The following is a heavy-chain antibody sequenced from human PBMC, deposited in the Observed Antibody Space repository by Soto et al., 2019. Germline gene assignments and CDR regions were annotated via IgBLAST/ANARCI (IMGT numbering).Heavy chain of an antibody. CDR2: INAHSGGT. V-gene: IGHV1-2*02. J-gene: IGHJ5*02. CDR1: GFSFTGYY. CDR3: AKDLTRQLAYWLDP. D-gene: IGHD6-6*01. Sequence: GASVKVSCKASGFSFTGYYIHWLRQAPGQGLERMGWINAHSGGTEYAQRFQGRVTLTRDTSIATAYLTLTSLTSDDTALYYCAKDLTRQLAYWLDPWGKGTQVTVSS.